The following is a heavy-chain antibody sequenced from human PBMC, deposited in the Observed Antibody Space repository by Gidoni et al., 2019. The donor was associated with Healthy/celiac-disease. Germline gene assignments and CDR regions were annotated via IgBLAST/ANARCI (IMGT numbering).Heavy chain of an antibody. CDR1: GGSVSGYY. J-gene: IGHJ1*01. CDR3: ARDVSVRSTRAREYFQH. Sequence: QVQLQQWGAGLLKTSETLSLTCAVHGGSVSGYYGSWIRQPPGEGREWIGEINHSGSTNYNPSLKSRVTISVDTSKNQFSLKLISVTAADTAVYYCARDVSVRSTRAREYFQHWGQGTLVTVSS. D-gene: IGHD4-17*01. CDR2: INHSGST. V-gene: IGHV4-34*01.